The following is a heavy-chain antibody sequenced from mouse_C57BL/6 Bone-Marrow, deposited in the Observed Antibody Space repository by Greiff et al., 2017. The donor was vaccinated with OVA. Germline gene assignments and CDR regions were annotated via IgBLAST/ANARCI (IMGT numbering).Heavy chain of an antibody. J-gene: IGHJ2*01. D-gene: IGHD1-1*01. CDR3: ARSWGYGSSYPFDY. Sequence: QVQLQQSGAELARPGASVKLSCKASGYTFTSYGISWVKQRTGQGLEWIGEIYPRSGNTYYNEKFKGKATLTADKSSSTAYMELRSLTSEDSAVYFCARSWGYGSSYPFDYWGQGTTLTVSS. V-gene: IGHV1-81*01. CDR1: GYTFTSYG. CDR2: IYPRSGNT.